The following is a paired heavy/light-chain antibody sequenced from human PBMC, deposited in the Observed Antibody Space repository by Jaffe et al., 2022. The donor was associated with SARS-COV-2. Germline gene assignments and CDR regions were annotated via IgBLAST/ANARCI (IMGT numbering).Light chain of an antibody. CDR2: GAS. CDR1: QSVISGY. Sequence: EIVLTQSPGTLSLSPGERATLSCRAGQSVISGYLAWYQQKPGQAPRLLIYGASSRATGIPDRFSGSGSGTDFTLTISRLEPEDFAVYYCQQYGSSPLTLGGGTKVEIK. J-gene: IGKJ4*01. CDR3: QQYGSSPLT. V-gene: IGKV3-20*01.
Heavy chain of an antibody. Sequence: EVQLVESGGGLVQPGRSLRLSCETSGFTFDDYAMHWVRQVPGKGLEWVSGISWKSGSIGYADSVKGRFSISGDNAKNSLYLQMNSLRAEDTALYYCAKGHSSGWQSPFDSWGQGTLVTVSS. CDR3: AKGHSSGWQSPFDS. J-gene: IGHJ4*02. CDR2: ISWKSGSI. D-gene: IGHD6-19*01. CDR1: GFTFDDYA. V-gene: IGHV3-9*01.